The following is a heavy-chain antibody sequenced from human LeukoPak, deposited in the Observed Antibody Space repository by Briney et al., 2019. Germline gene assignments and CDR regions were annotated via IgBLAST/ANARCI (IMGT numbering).Heavy chain of an antibody. Sequence: ASVKVSCKASGGTFSSYANSWVRQAPGQGLEWMGGIIPIFGTANYAQKFQGRVTITTDESTSTAYMELSSLRSEDTAVYYCARVVGWELLQFWFDPWGQGTLVTVSS. CDR3: ARVVGWELLQFWFDP. CDR2: IIPIFGTA. D-gene: IGHD1-26*01. V-gene: IGHV1-69*05. J-gene: IGHJ5*02. CDR1: GGTFSSYA.